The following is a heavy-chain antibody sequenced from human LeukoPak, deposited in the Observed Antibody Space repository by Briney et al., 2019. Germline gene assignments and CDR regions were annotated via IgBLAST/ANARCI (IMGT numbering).Heavy chain of an antibody. D-gene: IGHD3-22*01. CDR1: GFTFSSYG. Sequence: PGGSLRLSCAASGFTFSSYGMSWVRQAPGRGLEWVSAISGSGGSTYYADSVKGRFTISRDNSKNTLYLQMNSLRAEDTAVYYCARDGDDTSGYYRFYFDYWGQGTLVTVSS. CDR2: ISGSGGST. V-gene: IGHV3-23*01. J-gene: IGHJ4*02. CDR3: ARDGDDTSGYYRFYFDY.